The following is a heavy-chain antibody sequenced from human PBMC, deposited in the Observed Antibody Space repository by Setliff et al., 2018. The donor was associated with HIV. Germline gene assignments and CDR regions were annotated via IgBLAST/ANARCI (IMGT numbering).Heavy chain of an antibody. Sequence: SETLSLTCAVYGGAFNDFYWGWIRQPPGKGLEWIGTIHYGGGTSYTPTLESRLTISVDTSMKQFSLNLNSVTAADTAIYYCARHFFVSRGVTLLKSPAYFDSWGQGTVVTVSS. V-gene: IGHV4-39*01. CDR2: IHYGGGT. CDR1: GGAFNDFY. J-gene: IGHJ4*02. CDR3: ARHFFVSRGVTLLKSPAYFDS. D-gene: IGHD3-10*01.